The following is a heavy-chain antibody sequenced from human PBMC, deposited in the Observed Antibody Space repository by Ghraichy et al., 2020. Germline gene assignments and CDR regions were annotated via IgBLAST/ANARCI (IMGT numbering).Heavy chain of an antibody. D-gene: IGHD5-18*01. V-gene: IGHV1-69*13. CDR3: ARADTAMENPGYYYGMDV. J-gene: IGHJ6*02. CDR1: GGTFSSYA. CDR2: IIPIFGTA. Sequence: SVKVSCKASGGTFSSYAISWVRQAPGQGLEWMGGIIPIFGTANYAQKFQGRVTITADESTSTAYMELSSLRSEDTAVYYCARADTAMENPGYYYGMDVWGQGTTVTVSS.